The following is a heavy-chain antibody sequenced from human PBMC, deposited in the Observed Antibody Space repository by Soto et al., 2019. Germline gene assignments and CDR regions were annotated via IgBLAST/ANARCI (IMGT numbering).Heavy chain of an antibody. CDR3: ARDRGSKSYYYYGMDV. D-gene: IGHD2-2*01. J-gene: IGHJ6*02. V-gene: IGHV3-30-3*01. CDR2: ISYDGSNK. CDR1: GFTFSSYE. Sequence: QVQLVESGGGVVQPGRSLRLSCAASGFTFSSYEMHWVRHAPGKGLEWVAVISYDGSNKYYADSVKGRFTISRDNSKNTLYVQMNSLRAEDTAVYYCARDRGSKSYYYYGMDVWGQGTTVTVSS.